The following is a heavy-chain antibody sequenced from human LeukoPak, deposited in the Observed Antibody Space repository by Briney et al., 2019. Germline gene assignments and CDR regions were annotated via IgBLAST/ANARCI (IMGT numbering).Heavy chain of an antibody. CDR2: IYSGGST. J-gene: IGHJ4*02. V-gene: IGHV3-53*01. CDR3: AKDRYYYDSSGYYYVPRSPFFDY. D-gene: IGHD3-22*01. Sequence: GGSLRLSCAASGFTVSSNYMSWVRQAPGKGLEWVSVIYSGGSTYYADSVKGRFTISRDNSKNTLYLQMNSLRAEDTAVYYCAKDRYYYDSSGYYYVPRSPFFDYWGQGTLVTVSS. CDR1: GFTVSSNY.